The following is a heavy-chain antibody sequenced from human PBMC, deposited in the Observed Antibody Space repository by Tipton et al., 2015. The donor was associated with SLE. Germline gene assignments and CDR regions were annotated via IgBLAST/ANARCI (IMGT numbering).Heavy chain of an antibody. Sequence: SLRLSCAASGFTFSSYSMNWVRQAPGKGLEWLAVIWYDGRNKYYADSVKGRFTISRDNSKNTLYLQMNSLRAEDTAVYYCARDVESIAAAGTGYYYYYMDVWGKWTTVTVSS. D-gene: IGHD6-13*01. CDR1: GFTFSSYS. CDR2: IWYDGRNK. V-gene: IGHV3-33*08. CDR3: ARDVESIAAAGTGYYYYYMDV. J-gene: IGHJ6*03.